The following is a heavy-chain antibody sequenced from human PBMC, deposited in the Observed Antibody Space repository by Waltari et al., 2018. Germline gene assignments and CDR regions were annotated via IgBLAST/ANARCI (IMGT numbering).Heavy chain of an antibody. Sequence: QLQLQESGPGLVKPSETLSLTCTVSGGSISSSSYYWGWIRQPPGKGLEWIGSIYYSGSTYYNPSLKSRVTISVDTSKNQFSLKLSSVTAADTAVYYCARQICSGGSCYAGPFDIWGQGTMVTVSS. CDR1: GGSISSSSYY. V-gene: IGHV4-39*01. CDR3: ARQICSGGSCYAGPFDI. J-gene: IGHJ3*02. D-gene: IGHD2-15*01. CDR2: IYYSGST.